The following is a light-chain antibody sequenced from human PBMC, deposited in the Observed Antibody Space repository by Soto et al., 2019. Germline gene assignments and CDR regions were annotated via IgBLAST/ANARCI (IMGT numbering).Light chain of an antibody. Sequence: EIVMTQSPATLSVSPGERATLFCRASQSVSTNLAWYQQKPGQAPRLLIYGASTRATGFPARFSGSGSGTEFTLSISSLQSEDFAVYYCQQYNNWPRRTFGGGTKVDIK. V-gene: IGKV3-15*01. CDR2: GAS. CDR1: QSVSTN. J-gene: IGKJ4*01. CDR3: QQYNNWPRRT.